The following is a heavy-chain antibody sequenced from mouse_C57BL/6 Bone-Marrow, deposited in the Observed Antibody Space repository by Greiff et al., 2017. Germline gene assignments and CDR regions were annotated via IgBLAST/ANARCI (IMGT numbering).Heavy chain of an antibody. CDR3: ARWDGYYRYYYAMDY. V-gene: IGHV1-64*01. CDR1: GYAFTSYW. CDR2: IHPNSGST. Sequence: QVQLQQPGAELVKPGASVKLSCTASGYAFTSYWLHWVKQRPGQGLEWIGMIHPNSGSTNYNAKFKSKATLTVDKSSSATYMQLSSLRSEDSAVYDCARWDGYYRYYYAMDYWGQGTSVTVSS. D-gene: IGHD2-3*01. J-gene: IGHJ4*01.